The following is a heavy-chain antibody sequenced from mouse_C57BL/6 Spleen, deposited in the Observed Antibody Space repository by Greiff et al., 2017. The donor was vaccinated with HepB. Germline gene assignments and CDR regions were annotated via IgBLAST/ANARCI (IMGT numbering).Heavy chain of an antibody. J-gene: IGHJ2*01. Sequence: QVQLQQSGAELMKPGASVKLSCKATGYTFTGYWIEWVKQRPGHGLEWIGMIHPNSGSTNYNEKFKSKATLTVDKSSSTAYMQLSSLTSEDSAVYYCARIPTVDYWGQGTTLTVSS. CDR3: ARIPTVDY. V-gene: IGHV1-64*01. CDR2: IHPNSGST. CDR1: GYTFTGYW. D-gene: IGHD3-2*01.